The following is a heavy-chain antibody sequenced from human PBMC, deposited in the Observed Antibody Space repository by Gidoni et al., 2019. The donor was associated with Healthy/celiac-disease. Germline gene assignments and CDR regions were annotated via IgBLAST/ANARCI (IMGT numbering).Heavy chain of an antibody. Sequence: QVQLVQSGAEVKKPGASVQVSCKASGYPFPSYDINWVRQATGQGLEWMGWMNPNSGNTGYAQKFQGRVTMTRNTSISTAYMELSSLRSEDTAVYYCARGRYYGSGSYIYYGMDVWGQGTTVTVSS. V-gene: IGHV1-8*01. D-gene: IGHD3-10*01. CDR1: GYPFPSYD. CDR2: MNPNSGNT. J-gene: IGHJ6*02. CDR3: ARGRYYGSGSYIYYGMDV.